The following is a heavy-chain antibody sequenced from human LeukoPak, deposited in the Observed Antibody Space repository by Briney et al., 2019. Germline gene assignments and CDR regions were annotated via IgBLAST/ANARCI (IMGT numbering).Heavy chain of an antibody. J-gene: IGHJ4*02. CDR1: RFTFSSYA. D-gene: IGHD6-13*01. CDR2: ISGSSGST. CDR3: AKDRGSSSLYFDY. V-gene: IGHV3-23*01. Sequence: GGSLRLSCAASRFTFSSYAMSWTRQAPGKGLEWVSAISGSSGSTYYADCVKGRFTISRDNSKNTLYLQMSSLIAKDTAVYYCAKDRGSSSLYFDYWGQGTLVTVSS.